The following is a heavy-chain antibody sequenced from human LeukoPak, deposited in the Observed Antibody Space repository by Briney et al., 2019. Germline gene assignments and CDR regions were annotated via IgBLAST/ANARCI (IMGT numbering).Heavy chain of an antibody. V-gene: IGHV4-4*09. J-gene: IGHJ4*02. D-gene: IGHD3-10*01. CDR1: GGSISSYY. CDR2: IYTSGST. Sequence: SETLSLTCTDSGGSISSYYWSWIRQPPGKGLERIGYIYTSGSTNYNPSLKSRVTISVDTSKNHFSLKLNSVTAADTAVYYCASLRSGGKYYFDYWGQGTLVTVSS. CDR3: ASLRSGGKYYFDY.